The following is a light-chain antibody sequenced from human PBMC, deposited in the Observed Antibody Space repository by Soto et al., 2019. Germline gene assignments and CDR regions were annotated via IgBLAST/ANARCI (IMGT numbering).Light chain of an antibody. J-gene: IGKJ1*01. CDR3: QQYENYWT. CDR2: KAS. CDR1: QSISSN. V-gene: IGKV1-5*03. Sequence: DIQMTQSPSSLSASVGDIVTITCRASQSISSNLNWYQQKPGKAPKLLIYKASTLKSGVPSRFSGSGSGTEFSLTISNLQPDDCATYYCQQYENYWTFGQGTKVDIK.